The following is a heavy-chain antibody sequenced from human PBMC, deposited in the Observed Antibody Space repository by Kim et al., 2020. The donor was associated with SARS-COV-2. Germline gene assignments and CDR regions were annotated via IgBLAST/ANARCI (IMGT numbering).Heavy chain of an antibody. CDR3: ARKQPHYSYMDV. J-gene: IGHJ6*03. CDR1: GYTFTSYG. V-gene: IGHV1-18*01. D-gene: IGHD6-13*01. CDR2: ISAYNGNT. Sequence: ASVKVSCMASGYTFTSYGISWVRQAPGQGLEWMGWISAYNGNTNYAQKLQGRVTMTTDTSTSTAYMELRSLRSDDTAVYYCARKQPHYSYMDVWGKGTTVTVSS.